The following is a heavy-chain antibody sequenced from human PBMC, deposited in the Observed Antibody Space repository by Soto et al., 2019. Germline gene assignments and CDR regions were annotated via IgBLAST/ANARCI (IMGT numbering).Heavy chain of an antibody. D-gene: IGHD5-12*01. CDR3: AREGYSGYDSYSDY. CDR1: GYTFTSYY. J-gene: IGHJ4*02. CDR2: INPSGGST. V-gene: IGHV1-46*01. Sequence: ASVDVSCKASGYTFTSYYMHWVRQTPGQGLEWMGIINPSGGSTSYAQKFQGRVTMTRGTSTSTVYMELSSLRSEDTAVYYCAREGYSGYDSYSDYWGQGTLVTVSS.